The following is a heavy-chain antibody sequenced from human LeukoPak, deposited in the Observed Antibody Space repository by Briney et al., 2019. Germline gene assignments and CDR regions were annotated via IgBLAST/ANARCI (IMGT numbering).Heavy chain of an antibody. CDR1: GFTFSSYA. CDR2: ISYDGSNK. V-gene: IGHV3-30-3*01. Sequence: GGSLRLSCAASGFTFSSYAMHWVRPAPGKGLEWVAVISYDGSNKYYADSVKGRFTISRDNSKNTLYLQMNSLRAEDTAVYYCARDRKSGSYSGWYFDLWGRGTLVTVSS. J-gene: IGHJ2*01. D-gene: IGHD1-26*01. CDR3: ARDRKSGSYSGWYFDL.